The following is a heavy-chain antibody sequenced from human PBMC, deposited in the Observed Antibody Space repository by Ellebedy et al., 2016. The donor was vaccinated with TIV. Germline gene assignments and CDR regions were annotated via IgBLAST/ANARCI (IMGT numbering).Heavy chain of an antibody. Sequence: WIRQSPGKGLEWMGIIYPGDSDTRYSPSFQGQVTISADKSISTAYLQWSSLKASDTAMYYCARGPYGSGSPPHYYYYGMDVWGQGTTVTVSS. CDR3: ARGPYGSGSPPHYYYYGMDV. V-gene: IGHV5-51*01. CDR2: IYPGDSDT. D-gene: IGHD3-10*01. J-gene: IGHJ6*02.